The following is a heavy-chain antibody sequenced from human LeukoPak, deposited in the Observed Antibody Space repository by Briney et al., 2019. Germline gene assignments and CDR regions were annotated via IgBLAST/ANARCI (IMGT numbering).Heavy chain of an antibody. Sequence: GESLKISCKGSGYSFTSYWIGWVRQMPGKGLEWMGIIYPGDSDTRYSPSFQGQVTISADKSISTAYPQWSSLKASDTAMYYCARGIVVVPAAPGIGAFDIWGQGTMVTVSS. J-gene: IGHJ3*02. D-gene: IGHD2-2*01. V-gene: IGHV5-51*01. CDR2: IYPGDSDT. CDR3: ARGIVVVPAAPGIGAFDI. CDR1: GYSFTSYW.